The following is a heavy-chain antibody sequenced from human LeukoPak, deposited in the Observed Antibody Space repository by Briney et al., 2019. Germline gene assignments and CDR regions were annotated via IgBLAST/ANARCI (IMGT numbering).Heavy chain of an antibody. CDR2: ISYDGSNK. V-gene: IGHV3-30*18. J-gene: IGHJ6*02. D-gene: IGHD6-6*01. Sequence: GGSLRLSCAASGFTFSSYGMHWVRQAPGKGLEWVAVISYDGSNKYYADSVKGRFTISRDNSKNTLYLQMNSLRAEDTAVYYCAKDRAQYSFYYYGMDVWGQGTTVTVSS. CDR3: AKDRAQYSFYYYGMDV. CDR1: GFTFSSYG.